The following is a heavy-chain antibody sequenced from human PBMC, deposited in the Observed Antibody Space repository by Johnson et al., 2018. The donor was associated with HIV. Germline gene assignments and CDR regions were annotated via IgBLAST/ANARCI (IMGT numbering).Heavy chain of an antibody. CDR3: ARTAPYSSSWYGGFDI. CDR1: GFTVSGNY. CDR2: IHSGGST. V-gene: IGHV3-53*01. J-gene: IGHJ3*02. Sequence: VQLVESGGGLIQPGGSLRLSCAASGFTVSGNYMSWVRQAPGKGLEWVSIIHSGGSTYYADSVKGRFTISRDTSKNTLHLQMNSLRAEDTAVYFCARTAPYSSSWYGGFDIWGQGTTVTVSS. D-gene: IGHD6-13*01.